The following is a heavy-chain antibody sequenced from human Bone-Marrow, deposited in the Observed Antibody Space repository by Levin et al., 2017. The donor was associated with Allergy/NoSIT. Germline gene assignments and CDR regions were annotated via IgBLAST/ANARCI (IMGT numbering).Heavy chain of an antibody. CDR2: ISYDGSNK. CDR1: GFTFSSYG. Sequence: GGSLRLSCAASGFTFSSYGMHWVRQAPGKGLEWVAVISYDGSNKYYADSVKGRFTISRDNSKNTLYLQMNSLRAEDTAVYYCAKESYYYGSGSYYLSAPAFDSWGQGTMVTVSS. J-gene: IGHJ3*02. CDR3: AKESYYYGSGSYYLSAPAFDS. D-gene: IGHD3-10*01. V-gene: IGHV3-30*18.